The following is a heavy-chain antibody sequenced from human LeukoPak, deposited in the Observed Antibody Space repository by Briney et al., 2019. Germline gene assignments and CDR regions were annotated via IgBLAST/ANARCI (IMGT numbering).Heavy chain of an antibody. Sequence: GGSLGLSCAASGFSFNNYNMNWVRQAPGKGLEWVSSISSSSSYIFYADSVKGRFTISRDNAKNSLYLQMNSLRAEDTAVYYCARESATGRTRGDGFFDYWGQGTLVTVSS. CDR3: ARESATGRTRGDGFFDY. CDR2: ISSSSSYI. CDR1: GFSFNNYN. D-gene: IGHD6-13*01. J-gene: IGHJ4*02. V-gene: IGHV3-21*01.